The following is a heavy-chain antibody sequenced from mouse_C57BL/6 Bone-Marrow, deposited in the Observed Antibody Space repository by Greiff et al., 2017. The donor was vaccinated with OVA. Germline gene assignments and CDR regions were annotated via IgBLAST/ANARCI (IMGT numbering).Heavy chain of an antibody. CDR1: GYAFSSYW. J-gene: IGHJ3*01. CDR3: AREPPFRAWFAY. CDR2: IYPGDGDT. Sequence: QVQLQQSGAELVKPGASVKISCKASGYAFSSYWMNWVKQRPGKGLEWIGQIYPGDGDTNYNGKFKGKATLTADKSSSTAYMQLSSLTSEDSAVYFCAREPPFRAWFAYWGQGTLVTVSA. V-gene: IGHV1-80*01.